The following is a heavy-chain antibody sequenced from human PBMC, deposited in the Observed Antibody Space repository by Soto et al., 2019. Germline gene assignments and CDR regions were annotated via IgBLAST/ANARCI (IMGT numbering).Heavy chain of an antibody. V-gene: IGHV1-69*13. J-gene: IGHJ4*02. CDR3: ATSTGPGYCSGGSCTEPTCSFDY. CDR2: IIPIFGTA. D-gene: IGHD2-15*01. CDR1: GGTFSSYA. Sequence: SVKVSCKASGGTFSSYAISWVRQAPGQGLEWMGGIIPIFGTANYAQKFQGRVTITADESTSTAYMELSSLRSEDTAVYYCATSTGPGYCSGGSCTEPTCSFDYWGQGTLVTVSS.